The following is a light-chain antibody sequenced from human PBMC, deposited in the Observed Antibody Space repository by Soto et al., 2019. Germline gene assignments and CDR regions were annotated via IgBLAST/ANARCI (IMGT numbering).Light chain of an antibody. Sequence: DIQMTQSPSSLSASVGDRVTITCRTSQNIIKYLNWYQQKPGKAPKFLICGASTLQTGVPSRFSGGGSGTDFTLTISSLQPEDFATYYCQQTYTTPYTFGQGTKLDIK. CDR1: QNIIKY. CDR3: QQTYTTPYT. CDR2: GAS. V-gene: IGKV1-39*01. J-gene: IGKJ2*01.